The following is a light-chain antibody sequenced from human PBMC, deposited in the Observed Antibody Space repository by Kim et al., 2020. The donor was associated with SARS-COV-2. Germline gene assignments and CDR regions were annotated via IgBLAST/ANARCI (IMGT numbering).Light chain of an antibody. CDR3: HQYYSSPRT. V-gene: IGKV3-20*01. Sequence: EIVLTQSPGTLSLSPGERATLSCRASQSISSKYLGWYQQKPGQAPRLLIYGASSRATGIPDRFSGSGSGTDFTLTISRLESEDFAVYYCHQYYSSPRTLGQGTKLEI. CDR1: QSISSKY. CDR2: GAS. J-gene: IGKJ2*02.